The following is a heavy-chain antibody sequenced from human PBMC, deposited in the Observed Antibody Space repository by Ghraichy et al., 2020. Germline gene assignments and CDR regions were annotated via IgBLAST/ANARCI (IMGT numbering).Heavy chain of an antibody. Sequence: GGSLRLSCAASGFTFSDFHMSWIRQAPGKGLEWVAYISRSTSHTKYADSVKGRFTISRDNAKNSLYLQMNSLRADDTAVYYCARELSFGGGDEDWFDPWGQGTLVTVSS. V-gene: IGHV3-11*05. CDR2: ISRSTSHT. CDR1: GFTFSDFH. D-gene: IGHD3-10*01. J-gene: IGHJ5*02. CDR3: ARELSFGGGDEDWFDP.